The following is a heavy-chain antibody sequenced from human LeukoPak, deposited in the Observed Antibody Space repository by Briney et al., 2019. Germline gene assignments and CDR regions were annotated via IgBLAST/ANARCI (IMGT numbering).Heavy chain of an antibody. CDR1: GGTFSSYA. J-gene: IGHJ6*04. D-gene: IGHD6-13*01. Sequence: ASVKVSFKASGGTFSSYAISWVRQAPGQGLEWMGGIIPIFGTANYAQKFQGRVTITADESTSTAYMELSSLRSEDTAVYYCARDLRGAAGEIYYYYGMDVWGKGTTVAVSS. V-gene: IGHV1-69*13. CDR3: ARDLRGAAGEIYYYYGMDV. CDR2: IIPIFGTA.